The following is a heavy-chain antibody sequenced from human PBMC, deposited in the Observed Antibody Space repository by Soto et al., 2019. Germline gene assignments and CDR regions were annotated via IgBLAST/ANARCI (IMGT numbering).Heavy chain of an antibody. J-gene: IGHJ5*02. D-gene: IGHD6-13*01. Sequence: GESLKISCKGSGYSFTSYWISWVRQMPGKGLEWMGRIDPSDSYTNYSPSFQGHVTISADKSISTAYLQWSSLKASDTAMYYCASLPYSSSWYEWFDPWGQGTLVTASS. CDR1: GYSFTSYW. CDR3: ASLPYSSSWYEWFDP. CDR2: IDPSDSYT. V-gene: IGHV5-10-1*01.